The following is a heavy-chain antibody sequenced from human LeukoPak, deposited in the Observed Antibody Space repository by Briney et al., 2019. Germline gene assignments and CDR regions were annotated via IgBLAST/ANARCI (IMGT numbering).Heavy chain of an antibody. Sequence: GGSLRLSCAASGFTFSSYWMHWVRHAPGKGLVWVSRINSDGSSTSYADSVKGRFTISRDNAKNTLYLQMNSLRAEDTAVYYCARILVGYSSSPYFDYWGQGTLVTVSS. D-gene: IGHD6-6*01. CDR2: INSDGSST. V-gene: IGHV3-74*01. CDR3: ARILVGYSSSPYFDY. CDR1: GFTFSSYW. J-gene: IGHJ4*02.